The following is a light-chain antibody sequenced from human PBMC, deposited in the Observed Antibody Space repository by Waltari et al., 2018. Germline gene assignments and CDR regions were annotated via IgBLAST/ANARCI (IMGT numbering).Light chain of an antibody. J-gene: IGLJ3*02. CDR2: VNSDGSH. CDR3: ETGGHGTWV. V-gene: IGLV4-69*01. Sequence: QLVVTQSPSASAPLGASVKLTCTPSSGHSSNVIAWLQQRPAKGPRYLMKVNSDGSHSKGDEIPDRFSGSSSGAERYLTISSLQSDDEADYYCETGGHGTWVFGGGTKLTVL. CDR1: SGHSSNV.